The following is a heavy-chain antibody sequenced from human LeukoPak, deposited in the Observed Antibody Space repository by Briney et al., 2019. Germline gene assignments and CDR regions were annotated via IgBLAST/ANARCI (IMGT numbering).Heavy chain of an antibody. CDR3: AKVHYYDSSGSIFDY. Sequence: GGSLRLSCAASGFTFDDYAMHWARQAPGKGLEWVALISGDGGSTYYADSVKGRFTISRDNSKNSLYLQMNSLRTEDTALYYCAKVHYYDSSGSIFDYWGQGTLVTVSS. D-gene: IGHD3-22*01. CDR2: ISGDGGST. J-gene: IGHJ4*02. CDR1: GFTFDDYA. V-gene: IGHV3-43*02.